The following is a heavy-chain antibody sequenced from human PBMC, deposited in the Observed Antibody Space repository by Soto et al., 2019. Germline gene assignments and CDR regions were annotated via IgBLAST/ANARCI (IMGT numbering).Heavy chain of an antibody. CDR2: IYYSGST. Sequence: SETLSLTCTVSGGSISSYYWSWIRQPPGKGLEWIGYIYYSGSTNYNPSLKSRVTISVDTSKNQFSLKLSSVTAADTAVYYCARLDCSGGSCYGIFDIWGQGTMVTVSS. V-gene: IGHV4-59*08. J-gene: IGHJ3*02. CDR3: ARLDCSGGSCYGIFDI. D-gene: IGHD2-15*01. CDR1: GGSISSYY.